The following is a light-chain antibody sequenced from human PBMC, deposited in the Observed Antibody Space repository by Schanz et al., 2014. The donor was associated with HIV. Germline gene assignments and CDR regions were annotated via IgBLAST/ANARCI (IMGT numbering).Light chain of an antibody. J-gene: IGKJ2*01. Sequence: EIVMTQSPATLSVSPGERATLSCRASQSVSSNLAWYQQKPGQAPRLLIYGASTRATDIPARFSGSGSGTEFTLTISSLQSEDFAVYYCQQYNNWPPMYTFGQGTKLEI. CDR1: QSVSSN. CDR2: GAS. CDR3: QQYNNWPPMYT. V-gene: IGKV3-15*01.